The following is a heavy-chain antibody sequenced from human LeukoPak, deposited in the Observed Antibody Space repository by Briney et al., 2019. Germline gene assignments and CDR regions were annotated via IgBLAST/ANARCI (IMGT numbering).Heavy chain of an antibody. J-gene: IGHJ4*02. D-gene: IGHD5-18*01. V-gene: IGHV4-59*01. CDR1: GGSISSYY. CDR2: IYYSGST. CDR3: ARGYSYGQKKKYYFDY. Sequence: SETLSLTCTVSGGSISSYYWSWIRQPPGKGLEWIGYIYYSGSTNYNPSLKSRVTISVDTSKNQFSLKLSSVTAADTAVYYCARGYSYGQKKKYYFDYWGQGTLVTVSS.